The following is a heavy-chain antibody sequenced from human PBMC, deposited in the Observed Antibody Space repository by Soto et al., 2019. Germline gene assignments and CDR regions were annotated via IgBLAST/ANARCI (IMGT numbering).Heavy chain of an antibody. V-gene: IGHV4-59*01. Sequence: SETLSLTCTVSGGSISSYYWSWIRQPPGKGLEWIGYIYYSGSTNYNPSLKSRVTISVDTSKNQFSLKLSSVTAADTAVYYCARKVVAARDDAFDIWGQGTMVTVSS. CDR1: GGSISSYY. D-gene: IGHD2-15*01. CDR3: ARKVVAARDDAFDI. CDR2: IYYSGST. J-gene: IGHJ3*02.